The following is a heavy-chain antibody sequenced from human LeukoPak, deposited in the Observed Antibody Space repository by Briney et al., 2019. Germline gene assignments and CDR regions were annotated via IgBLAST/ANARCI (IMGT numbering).Heavy chain of an antibody. CDR2: LSGSGGST. CDR3: AKAASGNWNDVSDY. D-gene: IGHD1-20*01. J-gene: IGHJ4*02. CDR1: GFTFSTYA. Sequence: PGGSLRLSCAASGFTFSTYAMSWVRQAPGKGLEWVSALSGSGGSTFYADSVKGRFTISRDNSKNTLYLQMNSLRAEDTAVYYCAKAASGNWNDVSDYWGQGTLVTVSS. V-gene: IGHV3-23*01.